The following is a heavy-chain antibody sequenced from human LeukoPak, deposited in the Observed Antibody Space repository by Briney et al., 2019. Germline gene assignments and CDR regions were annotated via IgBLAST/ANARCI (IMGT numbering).Heavy chain of an antibody. CDR1: GFTFDDYA. Sequence: PGGSLRLSCAASGFTFDDYAMHWVRQAPGKGLEWVSGISWNSGSIGYADSVKGRFTISRDNAKNSLYLQMNSLRAEDTALYYCAKDRKAAAGTGYFDYWGQGTLVTVSS. D-gene: IGHD6-13*01. CDR2: ISWNSGSI. V-gene: IGHV3-9*01. CDR3: AKDRKAAAGTGYFDY. J-gene: IGHJ4*02.